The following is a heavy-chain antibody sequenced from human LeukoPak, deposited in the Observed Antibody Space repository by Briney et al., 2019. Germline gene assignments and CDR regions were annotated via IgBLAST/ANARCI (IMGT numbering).Heavy chain of an antibody. CDR2: INPNSGGT. J-gene: IGHJ5*02. V-gene: IGHV1-2*02. D-gene: IGHD6-25*01. CDR1: GYTFTHYY. CDR3: ARDTSGGPYNYFDP. Sequence: ASVKVSCKASGYTFTHYYIYWVRQAPGQGLEWMGWINPNSGGTNYAQKFLGRDTMTRDTSISTAYMELSSLRPDDTAVYYCARDTSGGPYNYFDPWGQGTLVTVSS.